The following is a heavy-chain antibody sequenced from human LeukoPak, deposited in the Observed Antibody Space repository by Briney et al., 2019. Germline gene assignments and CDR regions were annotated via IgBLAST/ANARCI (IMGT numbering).Heavy chain of an antibody. J-gene: IGHJ2*01. CDR2: ISAYNGNT. V-gene: IGHV1-18*01. CDR3: ARDTAMAPNWYFDL. Sequence: ASVKVSCKASGYTFTSYGISWVRQAPGQGLEWMGWISAYNGNTNYAQKLQGRVTMTTDTSTSTAYMELRSPRSDDTAVYYCARDTAMAPNWYFDLWGRGTLVTVSS. D-gene: IGHD5-18*01. CDR1: GYTFTSYG.